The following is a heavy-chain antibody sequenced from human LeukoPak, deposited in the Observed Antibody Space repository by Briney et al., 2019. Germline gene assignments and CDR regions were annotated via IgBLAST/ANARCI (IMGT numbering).Heavy chain of an antibody. CDR2: IYTSGST. CDR1: GGSISSGSYC. CDR3: ARETTVTTAFDY. Sequence: PSQTLSLTCTVSGGSISSGSYCWSWIRQPAGKGLEWIGRIYTSGSTNYNPSLKSRVTISVDTSKNQFSLKLSSVTAADTAVYYCARETTVTTAFDYWGQGTLVTVPS. V-gene: IGHV4-61*02. D-gene: IGHD4-17*01. J-gene: IGHJ4*02.